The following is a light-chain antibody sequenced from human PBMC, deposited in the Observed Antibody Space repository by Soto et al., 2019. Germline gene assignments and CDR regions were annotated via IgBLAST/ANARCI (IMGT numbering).Light chain of an antibody. CDR3: QQYNTYSRT. J-gene: IGKJ1*01. CDR1: QSISNW. V-gene: IGKV1-5*03. CDR2: KAS. Sequence: DIQMTQSPSTLSASVGDRVTITCRASQSISNWLAWYQQRPGKAPKLLIYKASSLEGGVPSRFSGSGSGTEFTLTISSLQPDDFATYYCQQYNTYSRTFGQGIKVEMK.